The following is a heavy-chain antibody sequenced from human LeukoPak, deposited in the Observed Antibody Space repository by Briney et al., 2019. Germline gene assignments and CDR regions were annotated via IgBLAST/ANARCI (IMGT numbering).Heavy chain of an antibody. CDR2: IRGKAYGGTP. V-gene: IGHV3-49*04. Sequence: GGSLRLSCTASGFTFGDYSMSWVRQAPGKGLEWVGFIRGKAYGGTPEYAASVKGRFTISRDDSNSIAYLEMDSLKTDDTAVYYCTRDQTPYYWGQGTLVTVSS. CDR1: GFTFGDYS. CDR3: TRDQTPYY. J-gene: IGHJ4*02.